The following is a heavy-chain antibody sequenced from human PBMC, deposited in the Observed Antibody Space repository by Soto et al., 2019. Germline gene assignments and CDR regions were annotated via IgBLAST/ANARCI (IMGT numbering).Heavy chain of an antibody. J-gene: IGHJ4*02. CDR2: IYYSGST. CDR1: GGSISSGDYY. Sequence: SETLSLTCTVSGGSISSGDYYWSWIRQPPGKGLEWIGYIYYSGSTYYNPSLKSRVTISVDTSKNQFSLKLSSVTAADTAVYYCARDWRSYFYVVSVYFSFASGGQEILVTVSS. D-gene: IGHD3-3*01. CDR3: ARDWRSYFYVVSVYFSFAS. V-gene: IGHV4-30-4*01.